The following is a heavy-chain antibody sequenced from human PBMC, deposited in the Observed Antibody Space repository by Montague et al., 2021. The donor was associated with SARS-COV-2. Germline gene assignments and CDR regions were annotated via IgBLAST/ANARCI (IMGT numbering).Heavy chain of an antibody. CDR3: ARSTATFGESHNWFAP. CDR2: SYYSGST. V-gene: IGHV4-39*01. Sequence: SETLSLTCTVSGASISSSTYYWGWIRQPPGKGLQWIGSSYYSGSTYYNPSLKSRATISVDTSKNQFSLRLSSVTATDTSVYYCARSTATFGESHNWFAPWGQGTLVIVSS. CDR1: GASISSSTYY. J-gene: IGHJ5*02. D-gene: IGHD3-10*01.